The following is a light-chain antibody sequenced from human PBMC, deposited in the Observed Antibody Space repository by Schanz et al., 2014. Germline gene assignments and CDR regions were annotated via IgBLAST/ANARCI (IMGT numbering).Light chain of an antibody. J-gene: IGKJ4*01. Sequence: EIVLTQSPGTLSLSPGERATLSCRASQSVSNNLAWYQQKPGQAPRLLISAASTRATAIPARFSGSGSGTDFTLTISSLQSEDFAAYYCRQYDNWPRTFGGGTKVEIK. CDR3: RQYDNWPRT. CDR2: AAS. V-gene: IGKV3-15*01. CDR1: QSVSNN.